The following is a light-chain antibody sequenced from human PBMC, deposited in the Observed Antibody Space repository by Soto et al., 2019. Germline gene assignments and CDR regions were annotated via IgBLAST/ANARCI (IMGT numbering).Light chain of an antibody. Sequence: DIQMTQSPSSLSASVGDRVTITCRASQSISSYLNWYQQKPGKAPKLLIYAASSLQSGVPSRFSGSGSGTDFTLTFCCLLSVDFSPFSCLLCCISPLFSFGQGTKLEIK. CDR1: QSISSY. J-gene: IGKJ2*01. CDR2: AAS. V-gene: IGKV1-39*01. CDR3: LLCCISPLFS.